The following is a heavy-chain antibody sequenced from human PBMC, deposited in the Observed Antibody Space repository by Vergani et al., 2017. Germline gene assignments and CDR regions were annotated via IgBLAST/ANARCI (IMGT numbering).Heavy chain of an antibody. D-gene: IGHD6-6*01. CDR2: ISSSSSYI. CDR1: GFTFSSYA. J-gene: IGHJ4*02. Sequence: VQLVESGGGVVQPGRSLRLSCAASGFTFSSYAMHWVRQAPGKGLEWVSSISSSSSYIYYADSVKGRFTISRDNAKNSLYLQMNSLRAEDTAVYYCAREDSSSSRTYFDYWGQGTLVTVSS. V-gene: IGHV3-21*01. CDR3: AREDSSSSRTYFDY.